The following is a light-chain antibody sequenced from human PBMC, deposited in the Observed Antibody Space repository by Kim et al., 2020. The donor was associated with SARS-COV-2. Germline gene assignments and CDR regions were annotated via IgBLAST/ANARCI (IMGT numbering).Light chain of an antibody. CDR2: DAS. CDR3: QQRINWPLT. J-gene: IGKJ4*01. V-gene: IGKV3-11*01. Sequence: EIVLTQSPATLSLSPGERATLSCRASQSVRNYLAWYQQKPGQAPRLLIYDASNRATGIPARFSGSGSGTDFTLTIGSLEPEDFAVYYCQQRINWPLTFGGGTKVDIK. CDR1: QSVRNY.